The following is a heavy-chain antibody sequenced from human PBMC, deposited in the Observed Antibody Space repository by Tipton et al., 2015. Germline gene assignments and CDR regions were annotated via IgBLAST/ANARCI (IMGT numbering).Heavy chain of an antibody. CDR1: GFTFSTSA. CDR2: ISPSGGTT. V-gene: IGHV3-23*01. D-gene: IGHD2-2*01. J-gene: IGHJ6*02. Sequence: SLRLSCAASGFTFSTSAMSWVRQAPGKGLEWVSVISPSGGTTFYADSVKGRFTISRDNSKNTLYLQMNSLRAEDTAVYYCAKWGYCSSISCYSPYDYFGMDVWGQGTTVTVSS. CDR3: AKWGYCSSISCYSPYDYFGMDV.